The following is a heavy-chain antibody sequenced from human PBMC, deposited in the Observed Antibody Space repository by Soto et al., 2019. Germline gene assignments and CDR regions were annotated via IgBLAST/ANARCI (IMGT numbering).Heavy chain of an antibody. CDR3: ARFLGFWSGGRCWTGGWFDR. D-gene: IGHD2-15*01. J-gene: IGHJ5*02. CDR2: INPNSGGT. V-gene: IGHV1-2*04. Sequence: GASVQVSCKASGYTFTGYYMHWVRQAPGQGLEWMGWINPNSGGTNYAQKFQGWVTMTRDTSISTAYMELSRLRSDDTAVYYCARFLGFWSGGRCWTGGWFDRCGQGSLVTV. CDR1: GYTFTGYY.